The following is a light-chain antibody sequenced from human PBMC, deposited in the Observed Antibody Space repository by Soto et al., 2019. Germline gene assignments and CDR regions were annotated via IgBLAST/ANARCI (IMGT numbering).Light chain of an antibody. Sequence: QSVVTQPASVSGSPGQAITISCTGTSSDVGGYNNVCWYQQHPGKAPKLIIYDVSNRPSGVFNRFSGSKSGNTASLTISGLQAEDEADYYCSSFTSSTTYVFGTGTKLTVL. J-gene: IGLJ1*01. CDR3: SSFTSSTTYV. V-gene: IGLV2-14*01. CDR1: SSDVGGYNN. CDR2: DVS.